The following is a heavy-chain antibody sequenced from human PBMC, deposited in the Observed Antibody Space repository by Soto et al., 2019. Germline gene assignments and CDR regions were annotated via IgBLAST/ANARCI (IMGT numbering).Heavy chain of an antibody. CDR3: AYHFGDILTGYYPYYFDY. CDR2: ISGSGGST. V-gene: IGHV3-23*01. J-gene: IGHJ4*02. CDR1: GLTFSSYA. D-gene: IGHD3-9*01. Sequence: GGSLRLSCAASGLTFSSYAMSWVRQAPEKGLEWVSAISGSGGSTYYADSAKGRFTISRDNSKNTLYLQMNSLRAEDTAVYYCAYHFGDILTGYYPYYFDYWGQGTLVTVSS.